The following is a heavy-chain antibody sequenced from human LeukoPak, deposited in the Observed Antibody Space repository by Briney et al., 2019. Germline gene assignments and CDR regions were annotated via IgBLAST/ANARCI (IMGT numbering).Heavy chain of an antibody. V-gene: IGHV3-23*01. J-gene: IGHJ4*02. CDR2: ISGRGRGGST. Sequence: LTGGSLRLSCAASGFTFSNYAMSWVRQAPGKGLEWVSAISGRGRGGSTNYADSVKGRFTISRDNSKNTLYLQMNSLRAEDTAVYYCAKVGIDGSGPFDHWGQGTLVTVSS. CDR1: GFTFSNYA. D-gene: IGHD3-10*01. CDR3: AKVGIDGSGPFDH.